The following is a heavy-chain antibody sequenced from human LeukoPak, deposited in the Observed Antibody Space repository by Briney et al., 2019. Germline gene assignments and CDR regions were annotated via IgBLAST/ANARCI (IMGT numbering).Heavy chain of an antibody. CDR2: IYSGGST. V-gene: IGHV3-66*01. D-gene: IGHD3-22*01. Sequence: GGSLRLSCAASGFTVSSNYMSWVRQAPGKGLEWVSVIYSGGSTYYADSVKGRFTISRDNSKNTLYLQMNSLRAEDTAVYYCARELYYYDSSGYLRYFDYWGQGTLVTVSS. J-gene: IGHJ4*02. CDR1: GFTVSSNY. CDR3: ARELYYYDSSGYLRYFDY.